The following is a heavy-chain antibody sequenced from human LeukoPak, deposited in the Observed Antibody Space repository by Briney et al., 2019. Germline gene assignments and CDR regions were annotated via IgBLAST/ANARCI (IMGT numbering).Heavy chain of an antibody. CDR3: ARGPYDFRSGYYPVGYYFDY. D-gene: IGHD3-3*01. CDR1: GGSISSGGYY. V-gene: IGHV4-31*03. J-gene: IGHJ4*02. CDR2: IYYSGST. Sequence: TLSLTCTVSGGSISSGGYYWSWIRQHPGKGLEWIGYIYYSGSTYYNPSLKSRVTIPVDTSKNQFSLKLSSVTAADTAVYYCARGPYDFRSGYYPVGYYFDYWGQGTLVTVSS.